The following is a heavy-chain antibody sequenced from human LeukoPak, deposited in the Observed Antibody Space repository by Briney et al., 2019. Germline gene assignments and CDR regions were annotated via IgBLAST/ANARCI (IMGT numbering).Heavy chain of an antibody. CDR2: IYSDNT. D-gene: IGHD4/OR15-4a*01. J-gene: IGHJ4*02. CDR1: GFALRTFA. Sequence: GGSLRLSCVASGFALRTFALSWVRQAPGKGLEWVSFIYSDNTHYSDSVKGRFTISRDNSKNTLYLQMNSLRAEDTAVYYCARRAGAYSHPYDYWGQGTLVTVSS. CDR3: ARRAGAYSHPYDY. V-gene: IGHV3-53*01.